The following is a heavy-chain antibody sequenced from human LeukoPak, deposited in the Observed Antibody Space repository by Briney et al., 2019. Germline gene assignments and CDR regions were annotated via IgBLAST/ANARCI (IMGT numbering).Heavy chain of an antibody. Sequence: SETLSLTCTVSGGSISSYYWSWIRQPPGKGLEWIGDVYSSGSTNYNPSLTSRVTISVDTSKSQFSLKVNSVTAADTAVYYCVRAVAATRIDFWGQGTLVTVSS. D-gene: IGHD6-19*01. CDR1: GGSISSYY. CDR2: VYSSGST. CDR3: VRAVAATRIDF. J-gene: IGHJ4*02. V-gene: IGHV4-59*01.